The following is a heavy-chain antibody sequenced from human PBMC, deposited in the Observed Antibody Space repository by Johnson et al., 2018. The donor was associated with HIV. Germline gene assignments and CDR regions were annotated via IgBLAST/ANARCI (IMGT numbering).Heavy chain of an antibody. CDR3: ARPVVADYRGAFDI. CDR2: ISYDGINK. Sequence: QVQLVESGGGVVQPGRSLRLSCAASGFTFSSYAMHWVRQAPGKGLEWVAIISYDGINKYYADSVEGRFTVSRYNTKNTLYLQMNSLRAEDTAVYYCARPVVADYRGAFDIWGQGTMVTVSS. V-gene: IGHV3-30-3*01. J-gene: IGHJ3*02. CDR1: GFTFSSYA. D-gene: IGHD3-22*01.